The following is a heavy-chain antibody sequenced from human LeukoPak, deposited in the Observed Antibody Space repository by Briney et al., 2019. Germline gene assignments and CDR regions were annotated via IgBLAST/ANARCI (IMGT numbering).Heavy chain of an antibody. Sequence: PGGSLRLSCAASGFTFSSYAMTWVRQAPGKGLEWVSAISGSGSSTYYAGSVKGRFTISRDNSKNTLYLQMNSLRAEDTAVYYCAKGNYGPYYYYGMDVWGQGTTVTVSS. D-gene: IGHD3-10*01. CDR2: ISGSGSST. J-gene: IGHJ6*02. V-gene: IGHV3-23*01. CDR3: AKGNYGPYYYYGMDV. CDR1: GFTFSSYA.